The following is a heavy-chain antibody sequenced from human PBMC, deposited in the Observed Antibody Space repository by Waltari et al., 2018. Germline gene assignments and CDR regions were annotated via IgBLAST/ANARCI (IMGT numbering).Heavy chain of an antibody. V-gene: IGHV1-2*02. CDR1: GYTFTGYY. Sequence: QVQLVQSGAEVKKPGASVKVSCKASGYTFTGYYMHWVRQAPGQGLEWMGWINPNSGGTNYAQKFQGRVTMTRDTSISTAYMELSRLRSDDTAVYDCARDQGVRLKPLPLGYWGQGTLVTVSS. CDR2: INPNSGGT. D-gene: IGHD3-16*01. CDR3: ARDQGVRLKPLPLGY. J-gene: IGHJ4*02.